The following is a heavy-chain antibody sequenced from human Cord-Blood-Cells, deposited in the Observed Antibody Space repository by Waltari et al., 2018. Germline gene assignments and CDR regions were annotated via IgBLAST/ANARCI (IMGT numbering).Heavy chain of an antibody. D-gene: IGHD1-26*01. CDR3: ARDKVGATDAFDI. CDR2: IYTSGST. V-gene: IGHV4-4*07. Sequence: QVQLQESGPGLVKPSATLSVTCTVSGGSISSYYWSWIRQPAGKGLEWIGRIYTSGSTNYNPSLKSRVTMSVDTSKNQFYLKLSSVTAADTAVYYCARDKVGATDAFDIWGQGTMVTVSS. J-gene: IGHJ3*02. CDR1: GGSISSYY.